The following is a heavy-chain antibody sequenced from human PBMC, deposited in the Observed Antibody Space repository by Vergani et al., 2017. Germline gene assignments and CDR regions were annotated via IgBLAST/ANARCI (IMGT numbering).Heavy chain of an antibody. J-gene: IGHJ4*02. CDR1: GFTFSSYA. V-gene: IGHV3-23*01. CDR2: ISGSGGST. D-gene: IGHD4-17*01. Sequence: EVQLLESGGGLVQPGGSLRLSCAASGFTFSSYAMSWVRQAPGKGLEWVSAISGSGGSTYYADSVKGRFTSSRDNSKNTLYLQMNSLRAEDTAVYYCATDRGDYARFDYWGQGTLVTVSS. CDR3: ATDRGDYARFDY.